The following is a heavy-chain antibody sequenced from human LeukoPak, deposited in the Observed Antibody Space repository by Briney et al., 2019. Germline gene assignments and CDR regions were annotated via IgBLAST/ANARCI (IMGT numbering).Heavy chain of an antibody. CDR2: IGVRDGST. J-gene: IGHJ4*01. V-gene: IGHV3-23*01. CDR1: GFILTTYA. Sequence: GGSLRLSCAASGFILTTYAMSWVRQAPGKGLEWVSAIGVRDGSTSYADSVKGRFTVCRDDPKNTLYLQMNTLRVEDTAVYYCAKWGDCDILTGYYASDYWGHGTLVTVSS. CDR3: AKWGDCDILTGYYASDY. D-gene: IGHD3-9*01.